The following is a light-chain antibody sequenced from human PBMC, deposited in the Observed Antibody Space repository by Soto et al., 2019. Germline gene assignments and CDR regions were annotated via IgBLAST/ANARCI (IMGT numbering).Light chain of an antibody. CDR3: QQYNDWPPHT. J-gene: IGKJ2*01. V-gene: IGKV3-15*01. CDR2: GAS. Sequence: EIVMTQSPATLSVSPGERATLSCRASQSVSSNLAWYQQKPGQAPRLLIYGASSRATGIPARFSGSGSGTELTLTISSLQSEDFAVYYCQQYNDWPPHTFRQGTKLEIK. CDR1: QSVSSN.